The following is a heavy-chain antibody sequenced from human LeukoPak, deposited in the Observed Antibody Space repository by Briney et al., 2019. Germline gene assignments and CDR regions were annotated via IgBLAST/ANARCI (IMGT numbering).Heavy chain of an antibody. Sequence: PVASVKVSCKASGGTFSSYAISWVRQAPGQGLEWMGGIIPIFGTANYAQKFQGRVTMTAGTFTNTAYMELRSLTSGDTAVYYCVRDHPIYGDYDGPPSPNLNYWGQGTLVAVSS. J-gene: IGHJ4*02. CDR1: GGTFSSYA. D-gene: IGHD4-17*01. CDR2: IIPIFGTA. V-gene: IGHV1-69*06. CDR3: VRDHPIYGDYDGPPSPNLNY.